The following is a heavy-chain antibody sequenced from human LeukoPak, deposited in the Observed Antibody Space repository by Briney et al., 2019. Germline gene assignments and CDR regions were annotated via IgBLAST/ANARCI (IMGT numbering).Heavy chain of an antibody. Sequence: SETLSLTCAVDGGSFSGYYWSWIRQPPGKGLEWIGEINHSGSTNYNPSLKLRFTISVDTSKNQFSLKLSSVTAADTAVYYCARGAPITIFGVVFDYWGQGTLVTVSS. D-gene: IGHD3-3*01. CDR3: ARGAPITIFGVVFDY. CDR1: GGSFSGYY. V-gene: IGHV4-34*01. J-gene: IGHJ4*02. CDR2: INHSGST.